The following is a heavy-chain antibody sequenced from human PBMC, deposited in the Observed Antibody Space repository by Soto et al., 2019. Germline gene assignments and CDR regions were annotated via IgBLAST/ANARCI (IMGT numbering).Heavy chain of an antibody. CDR3: ARGSNSSFDY. V-gene: IGHV6-1*01. CDR1: GDSVFSNNVA. J-gene: IGHJ4*02. CDR2: TYYMSKWYN. D-gene: IGHD6-13*01. Sequence: SQTLSLTCAITGDSVFSNNVAWNWIRQSPSRGPEWLGRTYYMSKWYNDYAVSLKSRITINPDTSKNQVSLHLNSVIPEDTAVYYCARGSNSSFDYWGQGTLVTVSS.